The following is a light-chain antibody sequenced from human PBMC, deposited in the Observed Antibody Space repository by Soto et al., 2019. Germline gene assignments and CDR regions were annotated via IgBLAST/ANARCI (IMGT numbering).Light chain of an antibody. V-gene: IGKV1-33*01. CDR2: DAS. J-gene: IGKJ4*01. CDR3: QQYDNLPLT. CDR1: QDISNY. Sequence: DIQMTQSPSSLSASVGDRVTITCQASQDISNYLNWYQQKPGKAPKLLIYDASNLETGVQPRFSGSGSGTDFTFTISSLQPEDMATYYCQQYDNLPLTFGGGTKVEIK.